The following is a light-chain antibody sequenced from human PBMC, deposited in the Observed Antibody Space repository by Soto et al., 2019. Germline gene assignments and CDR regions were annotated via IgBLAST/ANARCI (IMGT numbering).Light chain of an antibody. V-gene: IGKV2-30*01. Sequence: VVLTQSPLSLPVTLGQPASISCRSSQSIVYRDGNTYLNWFQQRTGQSPRQLIFYVSDRDSGVPDRFCGSGSGTDVSLNISRVEDEDVCVYYCMQGTHWPPYSFGQGTKLEIK. CDR3: MQGTHWPPYS. CDR2: YVS. J-gene: IGKJ2*03. CDR1: QSIVYRDGNTY.